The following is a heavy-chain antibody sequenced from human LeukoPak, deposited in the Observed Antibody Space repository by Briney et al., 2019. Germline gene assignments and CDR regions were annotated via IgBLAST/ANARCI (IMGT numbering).Heavy chain of an antibody. J-gene: IGHJ4*02. CDR3: ARGLYGSGWHNDY. V-gene: IGHV1-2*04. Sequence: GASVKVSCKASGYTFTGYYMHWVRQAPGQGLEWMGWINPNSGGTNYAQKFQGWVTMTRDTSISTAYMELSRLRSDDTAVYYCARGLYGSGWHNDYWGQGTLVTVSS. CDR1: GYTFTGYY. D-gene: IGHD6-19*01. CDR2: INPNSGGT.